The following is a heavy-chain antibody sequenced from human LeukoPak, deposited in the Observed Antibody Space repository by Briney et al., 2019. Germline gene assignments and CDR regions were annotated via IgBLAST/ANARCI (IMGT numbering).Heavy chain of an antibody. V-gene: IGHV3-49*04. Sequence: GSLRLSCAASGFTFSSYAMHWVRQAPGKGLEWVGFIRSKAYGGTTEYAASVKGRFTISRDDSKSIAYLQMNSLKTEDTAVYYCTSTYSDWGQGTLVTVSS. D-gene: IGHD2-15*01. J-gene: IGHJ4*02. CDR3: TSTYSD. CDR1: GFTFSSYA. CDR2: IRSKAYGGTT.